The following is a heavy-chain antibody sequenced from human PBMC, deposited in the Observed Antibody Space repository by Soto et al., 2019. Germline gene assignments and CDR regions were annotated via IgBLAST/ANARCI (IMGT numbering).Heavy chain of an antibody. J-gene: IGHJ4*02. D-gene: IGHD3-10*01. V-gene: IGHV3-74*01. CDR3: ARDDTMVRG. CDR1: GFTFSNYW. CDR2: INSDGSSI. Sequence: EVQPVESGGGLVQPGGSLRLSCAASGFTFSNYWMHWVRQAPGKGLVWVSHINSDGSSISYADSVKGRFTISRDNAKNTLYLQMSSLRAEDTAVYYCARDDTMVRGGGQGTLVTVSS.